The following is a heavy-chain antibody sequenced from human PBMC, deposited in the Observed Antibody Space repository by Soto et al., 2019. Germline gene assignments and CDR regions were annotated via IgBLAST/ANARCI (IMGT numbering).Heavy chain of an antibody. J-gene: IGHJ6*02. D-gene: IGHD5-18*01. CDR1: GFTFRSYGMN. V-gene: IGHV4-59*05. CDR2: IYYSGST. Sequence: GSLRLSCAASGFTFRSYGMNWVRQAPGKGLEWIGSIYYSGSTYYNPSLKSRVTISVDTSKNQFSLKLSSVTAADTAVYYCACIFSGGYGYGFYYYGMDVWGQGTTVTVS. CDR3: ACIFSGGYGYGFYYYGMDV.